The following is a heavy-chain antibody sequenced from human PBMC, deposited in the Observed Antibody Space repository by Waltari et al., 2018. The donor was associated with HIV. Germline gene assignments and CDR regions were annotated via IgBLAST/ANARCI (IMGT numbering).Heavy chain of an antibody. J-gene: IGHJ3*01. V-gene: IGHV3-33*01. CDR1: GFDFNTYN. CDR2: VWFDENNK. Sequence: QEKLVESGGAVVQPGGSLRRSCVASGFDFNTYNVHWVRQAPGKGLEWMAVVWFDENNKNYADSLKGRLAISRNNAKKTLYLQMNRLRVDDTAVYYCARGTGPLSPLDLWGQGTSVTVSS. CDR3: ARGTGPLSPLDL.